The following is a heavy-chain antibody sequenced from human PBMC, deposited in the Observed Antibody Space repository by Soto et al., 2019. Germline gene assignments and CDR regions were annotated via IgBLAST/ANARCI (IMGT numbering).Heavy chain of an antibody. V-gene: IGHV3-23*01. CDR3: ANPSQSSLCYYGMDV. J-gene: IGHJ6*02. CDR1: EFTFSNYA. Sequence: EVQLLESGGGLVQPGGSLRLSCAASEFTFSNYAMSWVRQSSGKGLEWVSGISGSGTGKYYAASVKGRFTISRDNSXXMLYLQMNSLRNEETAVYYCANPSQSSLCYYGMDVWGQGTTVTGSS. CDR2: ISGSGTGK. D-gene: IGHD6-6*01.